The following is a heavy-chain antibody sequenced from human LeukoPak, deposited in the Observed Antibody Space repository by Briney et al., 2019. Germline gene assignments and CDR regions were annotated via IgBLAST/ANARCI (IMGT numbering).Heavy chain of an antibody. D-gene: IGHD3-22*01. CDR1: GFTFSDYY. J-gene: IGHJ3*02. V-gene: IGHV3-11*01. CDR3: ARVPGNYYDSSEMILDI. Sequence: GGSLRLSCAASGFTFSDYYMSWIRQAPGKGLEWVSYISSSGSTIYYADSVKGRFTISRDNAKNSLYLQMNSLRAEDTAVYYCARVPGNYYDSSEMILDIWGQGTMVTVSS. CDR2: ISSSGSTI.